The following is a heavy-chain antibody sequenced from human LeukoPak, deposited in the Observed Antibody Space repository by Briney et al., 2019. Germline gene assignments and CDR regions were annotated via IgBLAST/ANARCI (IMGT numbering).Heavy chain of an antibody. CDR2: INRSGST. CDR3: ASMATTSYY. D-gene: IGHD5-24*01. CDR1: GGTFRGYY. Sequence: SETLSLTCAVYGGTFRGYYWSWIRQPPGKGLEWIGEINRSGSTNYNPSLKSRVTISVDTSKNQFSLKLSSVSAADTAVYYCASMATTSYYWGQGTLVTVSS. J-gene: IGHJ4*02. V-gene: IGHV4-34*01.